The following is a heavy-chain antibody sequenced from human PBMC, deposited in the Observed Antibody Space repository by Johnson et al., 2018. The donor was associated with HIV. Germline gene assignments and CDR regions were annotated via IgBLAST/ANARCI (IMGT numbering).Heavy chain of an antibody. Sequence: VQLVESGGGLVQPGGSLRLSCAAFGFTVSSNYMSWVRQAPGKGLEWVSVIYSGGSTYYADSVKGRFTISRDNSKNTLYLHMNSLRAEDTAVYYCARDFGLEWELDGAFDIWGQGTMVTVSS. J-gene: IGHJ3*02. CDR3: ARDFGLEWELDGAFDI. CDR1: GFTVSSNY. V-gene: IGHV3-66*01. CDR2: IYSGGST. D-gene: IGHD1-26*01.